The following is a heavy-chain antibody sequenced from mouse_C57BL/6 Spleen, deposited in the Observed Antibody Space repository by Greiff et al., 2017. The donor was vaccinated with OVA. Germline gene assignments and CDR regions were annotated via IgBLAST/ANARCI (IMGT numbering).Heavy chain of an antibody. CDR2: INPNNGGT. J-gene: IGHJ2*01. D-gene: IGHD1-1*01. CDR3: ARSRFITTVVATLYYFDY. Sequence: VQLQQSGPELVKPGASVKISCKASGYTFTDYYMNWVKQSHGKSLEWIGDINPNNGGTSYNQKFKGKATLTVDKSSSTAYMELRSLTSEDSAVYYCARSRFITTVVATLYYFDYWGQGTTLTVSS. V-gene: IGHV1-26*01. CDR1: GYTFTDYY.